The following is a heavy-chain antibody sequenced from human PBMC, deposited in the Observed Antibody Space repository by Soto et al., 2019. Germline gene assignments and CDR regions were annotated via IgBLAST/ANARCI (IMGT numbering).Heavy chain of an antibody. D-gene: IGHD6-13*01. J-gene: IGHJ5*02. V-gene: IGHV3-23*01. CDR3: AKGYIAGPTGWFDP. Sequence: EVQLLESGGGLVQPGESLRLSCAASGFTFSSYALTWVRQAPGKGLEWVSAISNNGGSTYYADSVKGRFTVSRDNSKNTLYLQMNSLRAEDTAVYYCAKGYIAGPTGWFDPWGQGTLVTVSS. CDR1: GFTFSSYA. CDR2: ISNNGGST.